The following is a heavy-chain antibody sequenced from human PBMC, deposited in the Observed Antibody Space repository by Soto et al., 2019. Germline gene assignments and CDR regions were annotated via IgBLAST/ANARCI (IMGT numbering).Heavy chain of an antibody. J-gene: IGHJ4*02. Sequence: PGGSLRLSCAASGFTFSYAWMNWVRQAPGKGLEWVGRIKSKTHGGTTEYGAPVEGRFSISRDDSKDTVYLQLNSLKTEDTAVYYCIEKSVGYSGQGTPVTVSS. V-gene: IGHV3-15*01. CDR2: IKSKTHGGTT. CDR3: IEKSVGY. CDR1: GFTFSYAW.